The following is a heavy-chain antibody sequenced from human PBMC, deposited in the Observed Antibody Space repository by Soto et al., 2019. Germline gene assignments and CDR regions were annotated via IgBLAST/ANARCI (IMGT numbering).Heavy chain of an antibody. CDR3: ARRGSS. Sequence: EVQLVESGGGLVQPGGSLRLSCVASGFTFSSSEMYWVRQASGKGLEWVSYIHPAGQPIFYADSVKGRFTISRDNAKTSLYLQMTSLRAEDTAVYYCARRGSSWGQGPMVTVSS. V-gene: IGHV3-48*03. CDR2: IHPAGQPI. J-gene: IGHJ3*01. CDR1: GFTFSSSE. D-gene: IGHD2-2*01.